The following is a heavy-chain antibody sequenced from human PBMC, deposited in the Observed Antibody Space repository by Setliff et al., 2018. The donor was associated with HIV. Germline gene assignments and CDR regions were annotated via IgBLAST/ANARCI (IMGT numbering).Heavy chain of an antibody. V-gene: IGHV1-8*01. D-gene: IGHD3-22*01. J-gene: IGHJ6*03. CDR3: ARGTYHYDRSGFGEYLYFTDV. CDR2: MNPNSGNT. CDR1: GHTSTTDD. Sequence: ASVKVSCKASGHTSTTDDINGVRQATGQGLEWMGWMNPNSGNTGNAQKFKGRVTMTSNTSMSTTYMELNRLTYEEKAVYYCARGTYHYDRSGFGEYLYFTDVWGKGTTVTVSS.